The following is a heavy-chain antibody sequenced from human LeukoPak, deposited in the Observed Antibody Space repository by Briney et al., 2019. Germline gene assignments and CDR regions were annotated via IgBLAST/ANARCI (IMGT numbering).Heavy chain of an antibody. Sequence: GGSLRLSCAASGFTFSSYSMHWVRQAPGKGLEWVAVISYDGNNKYYADSVKGQFTISRDNSKNTLFLQMNSLRAEDTAVYYCARDPYSSSRLDYWGQGTLVTVSS. CDR2: ISYDGNNK. J-gene: IGHJ4*02. V-gene: IGHV3-30*04. CDR3: ARDPYSSSRLDY. CDR1: GFTFSSYS. D-gene: IGHD6-6*01.